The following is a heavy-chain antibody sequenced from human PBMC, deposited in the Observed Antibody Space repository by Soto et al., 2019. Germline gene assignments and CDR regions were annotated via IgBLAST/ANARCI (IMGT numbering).Heavy chain of an antibody. CDR3: ARDTGTYPYYFDY. Sequence: SETLSLTCTVSGGSISSGENFWNWIRQSPGKGLEWIGYIHHSGSTYYNPSLKSRLTISVDTSKNQISLKLNSVTAADTAVYYCARDTGTYPYYFDYWGQGTLVTVSS. CDR1: GGSISSGENF. V-gene: IGHV4-30-4*01. CDR2: IHHSGST. J-gene: IGHJ4*02. D-gene: IGHD1-26*01.